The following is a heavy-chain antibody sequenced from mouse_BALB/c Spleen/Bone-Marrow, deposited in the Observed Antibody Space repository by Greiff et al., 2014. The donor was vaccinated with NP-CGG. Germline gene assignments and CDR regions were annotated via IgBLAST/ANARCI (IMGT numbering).Heavy chain of an antibody. J-gene: IGHJ4*01. D-gene: IGHD2-14*01. V-gene: IGHV5-4*02. Sequence: EVQGVESGGGLVKPGGSLKLSCAASGFTFSDYYMYWVRQTPEKRLEWVATISDGGSYTYYSDSVKGRFTISRDIAKNNLYLQMSSLKSEDTAMYYCARDRGVQGYAMDYWGQGTSVTVSS. CDR2: ISDGGSYT. CDR3: ARDRGVQGYAMDY. CDR1: GFTFSDYY.